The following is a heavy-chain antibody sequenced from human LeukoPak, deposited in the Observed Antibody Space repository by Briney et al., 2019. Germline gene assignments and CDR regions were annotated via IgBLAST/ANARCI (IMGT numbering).Heavy chain of an antibody. CDR3: AKDRRMVATGTFDY. D-gene: IGHD5-12*01. V-gene: IGHV3-23*01. CDR2: ISGSGGST. J-gene: IGHJ4*02. CDR1: GGSISSSN. Sequence: ETLSLTCAVSGGSISSSNWWSWVRQAPGKGLEWVSAISGSGGSTYYADSVKGRFTISRDNSKNTLYLQMNSLRAEDTAVYYCAKDRRMVATGTFDYWGQGTLVTVSS.